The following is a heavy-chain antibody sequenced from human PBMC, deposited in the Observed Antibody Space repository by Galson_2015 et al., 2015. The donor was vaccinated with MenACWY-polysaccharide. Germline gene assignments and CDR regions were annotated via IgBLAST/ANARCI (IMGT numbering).Heavy chain of an antibody. Sequence: LSLTCFVSGGSISSGVPYWSWLRQPAGKGLEWIGRINTSGSATYNPSLKSRVTISVDTSKNQFSLNVRSVTAADTAVYFCVRETGSGAYYNDYHRMDVWGRGTTVIVSS. CDR1: GGSISSGVPY. CDR2: INTSGSA. CDR3: VRETGSGAYYNDYHRMDV. D-gene: IGHD3-10*01. V-gene: IGHV4-61*02. J-gene: IGHJ6*02.